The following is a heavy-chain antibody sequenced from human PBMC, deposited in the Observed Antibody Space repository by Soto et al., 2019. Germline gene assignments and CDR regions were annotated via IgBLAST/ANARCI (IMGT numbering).Heavy chain of an antibody. D-gene: IGHD3-22*01. CDR2: INPSGGAT. Sequence: ASVKVSCKASGYTFGNYYIHWVRQAPGQGLEWMGLINPSGGATSYSQRFQGRVTITKDSSTSTVYMELSSLGSEDTAVYYCGRAFDRSGLYWGQGTLVTVSS. V-gene: IGHV1-46*01. J-gene: IGHJ4*02. CDR1: GYTFGNYY. CDR3: GRAFDRSGLY.